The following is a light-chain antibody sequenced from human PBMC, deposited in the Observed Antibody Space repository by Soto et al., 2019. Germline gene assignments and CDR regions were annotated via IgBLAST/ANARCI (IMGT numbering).Light chain of an antibody. Sequence: EIVLTQSPGTLSLSPGERATLSCRASQSVSSSYLAWYQQKPGQAPRLLIYGASSRATGIPDRFSGSGSGTKFTLTISRLEPEDFALYYCQQYGSFALTFGGGTKVEIK. CDR3: QQYGSFALT. CDR2: GAS. V-gene: IGKV3-20*01. CDR1: QSVSSSY. J-gene: IGKJ4*01.